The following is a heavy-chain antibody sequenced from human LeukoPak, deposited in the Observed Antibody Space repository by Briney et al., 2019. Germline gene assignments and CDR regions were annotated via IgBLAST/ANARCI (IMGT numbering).Heavy chain of an antibody. CDR2: ISDSGGTT. Sequence: GGSLRLSCAASGFTFNTYVMSWVRQAPGKGLEWVSGISDSGGTTYYADSVRGRFTISRENSKNTLYLQMNSLRAEDTAIYYCAKHGSSAWLDFWGQGALVTVSS. CDR3: AKHGSSAWLDF. J-gene: IGHJ4*02. D-gene: IGHD6-19*01. CDR1: GFTFNTYV. V-gene: IGHV3-23*01.